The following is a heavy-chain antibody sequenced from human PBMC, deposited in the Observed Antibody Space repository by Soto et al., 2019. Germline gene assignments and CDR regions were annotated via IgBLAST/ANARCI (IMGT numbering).Heavy chain of an antibody. Sequence: PGGSLRLSCAASGFTFSSYWMHWVRQAPGKGLVWVSRINSDGSSTSYTDSVKGRFTISRDNAKNTLYLQMNSLRAEDTAVYYCARDSVPYYYDSSGYYPPFDYWGQGTLVTVSS. V-gene: IGHV3-74*01. D-gene: IGHD3-22*01. J-gene: IGHJ4*02. CDR2: INSDGSST. CDR3: ARDSVPYYYDSSGYYPPFDY. CDR1: GFTFSSYW.